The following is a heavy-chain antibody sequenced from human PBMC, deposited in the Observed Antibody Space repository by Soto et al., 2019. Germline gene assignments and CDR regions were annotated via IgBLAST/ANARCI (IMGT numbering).Heavy chain of an antibody. J-gene: IGHJ4*02. CDR3: AKDRRAGGNSAFYFDF. CDR1: GFKFSNYA. V-gene: IGHV3-23*01. Sequence: GGSLRLSCAASGFKFSNYAMSWVRQAPGKGLEWVSLISATGGGTYYADSVKGRFTISRDNSHNTLYLQVHSLTAEDTTVYYCAKDRRAGGNSAFYFDFWGQGTQVTVSS. CDR2: ISATGGGT. D-gene: IGHD3-16*01.